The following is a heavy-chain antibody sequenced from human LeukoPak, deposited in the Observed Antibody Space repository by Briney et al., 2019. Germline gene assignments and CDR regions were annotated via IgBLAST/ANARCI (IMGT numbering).Heavy chain of an antibody. Sequence: GGSLRLSCAASGFTFSRYSMNWVRQAPGKGLEWVSSISSSSSYIYYADSVKGRFTVSRDNAKNSLFLQINSLRVEDTAVYYCARDRKVAGMIDAFDVWGQGTMVTVS. CDR1: GFTFSRYS. CDR3: ARDRKVAGMIDAFDV. D-gene: IGHD6-19*01. J-gene: IGHJ3*01. CDR2: ISSSSSYI. V-gene: IGHV3-21*01.